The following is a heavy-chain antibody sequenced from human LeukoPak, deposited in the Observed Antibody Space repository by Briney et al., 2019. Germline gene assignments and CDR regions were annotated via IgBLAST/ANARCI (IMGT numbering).Heavy chain of an antibody. V-gene: IGHV4-31*03. D-gene: IGHD3-3*01. CDR2: IYYSGST. J-gene: IGHJ4*02. CDR3: ARGHYDFWSGYYLDFYFDY. Sequence: SETLSLTCTVSGGSISSGGYYWSWIRQHPGKGLEWIGYIYYSGSTYYNPSLKSRVTISADTSKNQFSLKLSSVTAADTAVYYCARGHYDFWSGYYLDFYFDYWGQGTLVTVSS. CDR1: GGSISSGGYY.